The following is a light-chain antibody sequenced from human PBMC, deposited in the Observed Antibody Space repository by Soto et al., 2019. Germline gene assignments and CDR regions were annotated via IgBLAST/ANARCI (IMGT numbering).Light chain of an antibody. CDR2: EVS. J-gene: IGLJ1*01. CDR1: SSDVGGYNY. V-gene: IGLV2-14*01. Sequence: QSVLTQPASVSGSPGQSITISCTGTSSDVGGYNYVSWYQQHPGKAPKRMIYEVSNRPSGVSNRFSGSKSGNTASLTISGLQAEDEADYYCSSYTSISTLYVFGTGTKLTVL. CDR3: SSYTSISTLYV.